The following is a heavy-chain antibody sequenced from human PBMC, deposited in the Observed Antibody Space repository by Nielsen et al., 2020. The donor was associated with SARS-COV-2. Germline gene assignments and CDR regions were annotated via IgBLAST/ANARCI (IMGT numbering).Heavy chain of an antibody. CDR1: GGSISSYY. Sequence: SETLSLTCTVSGGSISSYYWCWIRQPPGKGLEWIGYIYYSGSTNYNPSLKSRVTISVDTSKNQFSLKLSSVTAADTAVYYCARDSMVRGVMDYWGQGTLVTVSS. D-gene: IGHD3-10*01. J-gene: IGHJ4*02. V-gene: IGHV4-59*01. CDR3: ARDSMVRGVMDY. CDR2: IYYSGST.